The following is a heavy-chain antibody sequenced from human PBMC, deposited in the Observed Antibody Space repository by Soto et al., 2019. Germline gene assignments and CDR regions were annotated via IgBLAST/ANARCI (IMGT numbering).Heavy chain of an antibody. V-gene: IGHV3-7*04. Sequence: PGGSLRLSCAASGFTFSTYWMSWVRQAPGKGLEWVANIKPDGSEKWYVDSVKGRFTISRDNAKNSLYLQMNSLRAEDTAMYYCARGDYYDSSGPFSDAFDIWGQGTMVTVSS. CDR2: IKPDGSEK. CDR1: GFTFSTYW. J-gene: IGHJ3*02. CDR3: ARGDYYDSSGPFSDAFDI. D-gene: IGHD3-22*01.